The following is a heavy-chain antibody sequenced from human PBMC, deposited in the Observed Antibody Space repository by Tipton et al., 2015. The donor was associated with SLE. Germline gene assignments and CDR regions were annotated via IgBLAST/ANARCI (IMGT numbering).Heavy chain of an antibody. CDR1: GGSISSHY. Sequence: TLSLTCTVSGGSISSHYWSWIRQPPGKGLEWIAEINHTGSTNHNPSLKSRVTISVDTSKNQFSLKLSSVTAADTAVYYCARDPPDVDAFDIWGQGTMVTVSS. J-gene: IGHJ3*02. CDR2: INHTGST. V-gene: IGHV4-59*11. CDR3: ARDPPDVDAFDI.